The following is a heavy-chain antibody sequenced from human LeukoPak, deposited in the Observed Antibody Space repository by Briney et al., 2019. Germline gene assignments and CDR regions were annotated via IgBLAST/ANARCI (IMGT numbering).Heavy chain of an antibody. CDR1: GFSISNNY. D-gene: IGHD3-10*01. CDR3: ARATYGSGSYYNERYYFNY. CDR2: IYRDGST. V-gene: IGHV3-53*01. Sequence: PGGSLRLSCAASGFSISNNYMNWVRQAPGKGLEWVSVIYRDGSTYYADPVKGRFTISRDNSKNTLYLQMNRLRAKDTAVYYCARATYGSGSYYNERYYFNYWGQGTLVTVSS. J-gene: IGHJ4*02.